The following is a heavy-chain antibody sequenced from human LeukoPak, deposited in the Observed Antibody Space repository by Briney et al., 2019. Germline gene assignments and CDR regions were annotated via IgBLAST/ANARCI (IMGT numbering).Heavy chain of an antibody. V-gene: IGHV3-66*01. D-gene: IGHD4-17*01. CDR1: GFTVSSNY. J-gene: IGHJ4*02. CDR2: IYSGGST. CDR3: ARVRFDYGDYADY. Sequence: GGSLRLSCAASGFTVSSNYMSWVRQAPGKGLEWVSVIYSGGSTYYADSVKGRFTISRDNSKNTLYLQMNSLRAEDTAVYYCARVRFDYGDYADYWGQGTLVTVSS.